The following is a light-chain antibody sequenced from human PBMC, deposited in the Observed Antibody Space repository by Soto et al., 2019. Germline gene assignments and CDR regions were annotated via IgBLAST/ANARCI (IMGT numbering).Light chain of an antibody. V-gene: IGLV3-9*01. CDR2: RDT. Sequence: SYELTQPLSVSVALGQTARITCGGNKIGTKSVHWYQPKPGQAPVVVIYRDTSRPSGIPERFSGSNSGNTATLTISSAQAGDEADYYCQLWDSSAVVFGGGTKLTVL. J-gene: IGLJ2*01. CDR1: KIGTKS. CDR3: QLWDSSAVV.